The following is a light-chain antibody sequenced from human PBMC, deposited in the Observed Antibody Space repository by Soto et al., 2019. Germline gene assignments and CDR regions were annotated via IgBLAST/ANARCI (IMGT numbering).Light chain of an antibody. Sequence: QSVLTQPASVSGSPGQSITISCTGSSSDVGNYKFVSWYQQYPGKAPKVMLYEVSKRPSGVSYRFSGSQSGNTASLTISGLLAEDEADYYCCSYAGSYSSYFFGTGTKVTVL. CDR1: SSDVGNYKF. CDR2: EVS. V-gene: IGLV2-23*02. CDR3: CSYAGSYSSYF. J-gene: IGLJ1*01.